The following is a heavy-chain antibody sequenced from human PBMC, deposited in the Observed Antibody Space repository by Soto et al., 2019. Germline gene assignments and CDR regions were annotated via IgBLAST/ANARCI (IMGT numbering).Heavy chain of an antibody. D-gene: IGHD3-3*01. CDR2: IIPIFGTA. CDR1: GGTFSSYA. CDR3: ASRRTLDAIAVMAY. J-gene: IGHJ4*02. V-gene: IGHV1-69*13. Sequence: ASVKVSCKASGGTFSSYAISWVRQAPGQGLEWMGGIIPIFGTANYAQKFQGRVTITADESTSTAYMELSSLRSEDTAVYYCASRRTLDAIAVMAYWGQGTLVTVSS.